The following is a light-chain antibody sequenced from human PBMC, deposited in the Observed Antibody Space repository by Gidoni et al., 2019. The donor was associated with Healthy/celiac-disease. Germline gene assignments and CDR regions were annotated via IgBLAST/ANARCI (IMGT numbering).Light chain of an antibody. CDR2: WAS. CDR3: QQYYSTPRFT. CDR1: PSVLYSSNNKNY. J-gene: IGKJ3*01. V-gene: IGKV4-1*01. Sequence: DLVMTQSPDSLAVSLGERATINCKSSPSVLYSSNNKNYLAWYQQKPGQPPKLLIYWASTRESGVPDRFSGSGSGTDFTLTISSLQAEDVAVYYCQQYYSTPRFTFGPGTKVDIK.